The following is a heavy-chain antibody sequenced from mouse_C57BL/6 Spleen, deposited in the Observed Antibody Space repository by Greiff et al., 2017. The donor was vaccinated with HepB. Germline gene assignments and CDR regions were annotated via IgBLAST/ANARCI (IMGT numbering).Heavy chain of an antibody. CDR2: IRSKSNNYAT. CDR1: GFSFNTYA. D-gene: IGHD1-1*01. Sequence: EVKLQESGGGLVQPKGSLKLSCAASGFSFNTYAMNWVRQAPGKGLEWVARIRSKSNNYATYYADSVKDRFTISRDDSESMLYLQMNNLKTEDTAMYYCVRRGSSYGAWFAYWGQGTLVTVSA. J-gene: IGHJ3*01. CDR3: VRRGSSYGAWFAY. V-gene: IGHV10-1*01.